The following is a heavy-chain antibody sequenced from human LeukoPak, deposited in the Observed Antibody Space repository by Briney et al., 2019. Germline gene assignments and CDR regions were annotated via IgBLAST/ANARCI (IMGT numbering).Heavy chain of an antibody. Sequence: ASVTVSCTASGYTFTSYGISWVRQAPGPGLEWMGWISAYNGNTNYAQKLQGRVTMTTDTSTSTAYMELRSLTSDDTAVYYFARGYYGSGILHCFDPWGQGTLVTVSS. CDR1: GYTFTSYG. V-gene: IGHV1-18*04. J-gene: IGHJ5*02. D-gene: IGHD3-10*01. CDR2: ISAYNGNT. CDR3: ARGYYGSGILHCFDP.